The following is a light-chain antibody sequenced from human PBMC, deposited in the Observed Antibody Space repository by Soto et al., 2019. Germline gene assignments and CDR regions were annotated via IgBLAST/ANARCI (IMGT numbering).Light chain of an antibody. CDR1: QSISSY. CDR2: AAS. CDR3: QHSYSQPLT. Sequence: DIQMTQSPSSLSASVGDRVTITCRASQSISSYLNWYQQKPGKAPKLLIYAASSLQSGVPSRFSGSGSGTDFTLTISSLQPEDFATDYGQHSYSQPLTFGQGTKVDIK. J-gene: IGKJ1*01. V-gene: IGKV1-39*01.